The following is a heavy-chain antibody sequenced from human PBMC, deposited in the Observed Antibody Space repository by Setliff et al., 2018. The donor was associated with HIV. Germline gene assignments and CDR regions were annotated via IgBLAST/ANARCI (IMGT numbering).Heavy chain of an antibody. Sequence: ASVKVSCKASGYTFTSYGISWVRQAPGQGLEWMGWISAYNGNTNYAQKLQGRVTMTTDTSTSTAYMELRSLRSEDTAMYYCATDPGYSSTWYSESFQHWGQGTVVTVSS. V-gene: IGHV1-18*01. D-gene: IGHD6-13*01. CDR3: ATDPGYSSTWYSESFQH. CDR1: GYTFTSYG. CDR2: ISAYNGNT. J-gene: IGHJ1*01.